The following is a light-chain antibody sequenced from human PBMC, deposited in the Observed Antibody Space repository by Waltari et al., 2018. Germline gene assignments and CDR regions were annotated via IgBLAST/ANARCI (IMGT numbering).Light chain of an antibody. V-gene: IGKV1-39*01. CDR2: AAS. CDR1: QNIFIY. Sequence: DIQMTQSPSSLSASVGDRVTITSRASQNIFIYLNWYQQKPHKAPKLLIYAASSLQSGVPSRFSGSGSGTDFTLTISSLQPEDFATYYCQQSYDTSITFGQGTRLEIK. J-gene: IGKJ5*01. CDR3: QQSYDTSIT.